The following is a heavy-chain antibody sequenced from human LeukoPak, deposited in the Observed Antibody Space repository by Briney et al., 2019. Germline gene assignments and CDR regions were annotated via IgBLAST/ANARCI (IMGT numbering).Heavy chain of an antibody. Sequence: ASVKVSCKAFGYTFTGYYMHWVRQAPGQGLEWMGWINPNSGGTNYAQKFQGRVTMTRDTSISTAYMELSRLRSDDTAVYYCARGADIGYSGYDWGDYYYMDVWGKGTTVTVSS. J-gene: IGHJ6*03. V-gene: IGHV1-2*02. CDR1: GYTFTGYY. CDR2: INPNSGGT. CDR3: ARGADIGYSGYDWGDYYYMDV. D-gene: IGHD5-12*01.